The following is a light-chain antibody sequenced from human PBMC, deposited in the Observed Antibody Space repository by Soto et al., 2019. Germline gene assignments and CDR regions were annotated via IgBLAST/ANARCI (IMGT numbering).Light chain of an antibody. Sequence: QSALTQPASVSGSPGQAITISFTGTSSDVGGYNYVSWYQQHPGKAPKRMIYEVSNRPSGVSNRFSGSKSGNKASLTISGLQAEDEADYYCSSYTSRSTLVVFGGGTKLTVL. CDR2: EVS. CDR1: SSDVGGYNY. J-gene: IGLJ2*01. V-gene: IGLV2-14*01. CDR3: SSYTSRSTLVV.